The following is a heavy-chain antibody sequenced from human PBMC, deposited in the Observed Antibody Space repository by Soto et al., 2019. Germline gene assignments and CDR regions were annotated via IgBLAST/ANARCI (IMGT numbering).Heavy chain of an antibody. CDR2: ISYDGSNK. V-gene: IGHV3-30*18. CDR3: AKEQQLVSYYYYGMDV. Sequence: GGSLRLSCAASGFTFSSYGMHWVRQAPGKGLEWVAVISYDGSNKYYADSVKGRFTISRDNSKNTLYLQMNSLRAEDTAVYYCAKEQQLVSYYYYGMDVWGQGTTVTVSS. CDR1: GFTFSSYG. J-gene: IGHJ6*02. D-gene: IGHD6-13*01.